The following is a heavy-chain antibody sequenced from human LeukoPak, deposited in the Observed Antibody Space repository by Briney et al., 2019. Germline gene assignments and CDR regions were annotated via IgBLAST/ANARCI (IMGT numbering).Heavy chain of an antibody. CDR1: GYSISSGYY. CDR3: ARQGFGKAFDY. CDR2: IYHSGSA. J-gene: IGHJ4*02. D-gene: IGHD3-10*01. Sequence: SETLSLTCAVSGYSISSGYYWVWIRQPPGKGLEWIGSIYHSGSAYYNPSLKSRVTISVDTSKNQFSLKLSSVTAADTAVYYCARQGFGKAFDYWGQGTLVTVPS. V-gene: IGHV4-38-2*01.